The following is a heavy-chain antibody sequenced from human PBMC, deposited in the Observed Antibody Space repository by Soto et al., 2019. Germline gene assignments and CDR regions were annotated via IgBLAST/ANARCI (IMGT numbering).Heavy chain of an antibody. V-gene: IGHV3-74*01. CDR3: ARAPGAAAGNFDY. CDR2: INGDGRST. CDR1: GFTFSTYW. Sequence: EVQLVESGGGLVQPGGSLRLSCAASGFTFSTYWMHWVRQAPGKGLVWVSRINGDGRSTSYADSVKGRFTISRDNAKNTLYLQMDSLRGEDTAVYYCARAPGAAAGNFDYWGQGTLVTVSS. J-gene: IGHJ4*02. D-gene: IGHD6-13*01.